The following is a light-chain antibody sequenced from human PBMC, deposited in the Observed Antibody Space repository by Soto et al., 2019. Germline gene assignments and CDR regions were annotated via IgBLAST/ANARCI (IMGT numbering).Light chain of an antibody. Sequence: DIQLTQSPASLPASVGDRVTITCQASQDISNYLNWYQQKPGKAPELLINDASNLEMGVPSRFSGVGSGTDFTFTISSLQPEDIATYFCQQYDSLPIIFGQGTRLEIK. CDR2: DAS. J-gene: IGKJ5*01. V-gene: IGKV1-33*01. CDR1: QDISNY. CDR3: QQYDSLPII.